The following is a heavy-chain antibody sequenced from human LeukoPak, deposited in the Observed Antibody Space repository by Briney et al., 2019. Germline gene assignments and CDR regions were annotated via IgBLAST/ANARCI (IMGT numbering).Heavy chain of an antibody. V-gene: IGHV3-23*01. Sequence: GGSLRLSCAASGFTFSSYGMHWVRQAPGKGLEWVSTISGSGGSAYYADSVKGRFTISRDNSNNTLYLQMYTLRAEDTAVYYCAKSEAEQFHPYFDYWGQGTLVTVSS. CDR3: AKSEAEQFHPYFDY. J-gene: IGHJ4*02. CDR2: ISGSGGSA. D-gene: IGHD1-26*01. CDR1: GFTFSSYG.